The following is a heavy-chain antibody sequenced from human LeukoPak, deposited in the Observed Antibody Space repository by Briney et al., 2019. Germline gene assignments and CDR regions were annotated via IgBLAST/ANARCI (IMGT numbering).Heavy chain of an antibody. CDR2: IIPIFGTA. V-gene: IGHV1-69*13. CDR1: GGTFSSYA. J-gene: IGHJ4*02. CDR3: ASLVAVVSGWYYFDY. D-gene: IGHD6-19*01. Sequence: SVKVSCKASGGTFSSYAISWVRQAPGQGLEWMGGIIPIFGTANYAQKFQGRVTITADEPTSTAYMELSSLRSEDTAVYYCASLVAVVSGWYYFDYWGQGTLVTVSS.